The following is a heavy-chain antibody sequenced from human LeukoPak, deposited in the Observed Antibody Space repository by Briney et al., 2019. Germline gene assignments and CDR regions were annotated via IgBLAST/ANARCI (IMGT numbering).Heavy chain of an antibody. CDR1: GFTFSSYG. V-gene: IGHV3-30*02. Sequence: TGGSLRLSCAASGFTFSSYGMHWVRQAPGKGLEWVAFIRYDGSNKYYADSVKGRFTISRDNSKNTVYLQLNSLRAEDTAVYYCAKDLMSILALIPWDSWGQGTLVTVSP. J-gene: IGHJ4*02. D-gene: IGHD2-21*01. CDR2: IRYDGSNK. CDR3: AKDLMSILALIPWDS.